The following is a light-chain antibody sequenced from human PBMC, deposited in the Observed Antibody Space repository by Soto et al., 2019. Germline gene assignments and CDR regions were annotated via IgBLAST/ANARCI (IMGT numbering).Light chain of an antibody. CDR1: SSDVGGYNY. J-gene: IGLJ3*02. CDR3: SSYGGSNNIVV. Sequence: QSVLTQPPSASGSPGQSVTISCTGTSSDVGGYNYVSWYQHHPGKAPKLMLYDVIKRPSGVPDRFSGSKSGNTASLTVSGLQAEDEADDYCSSYGGSNNIVVFGGGTKLTVL. V-gene: IGLV2-8*01. CDR2: DVI.